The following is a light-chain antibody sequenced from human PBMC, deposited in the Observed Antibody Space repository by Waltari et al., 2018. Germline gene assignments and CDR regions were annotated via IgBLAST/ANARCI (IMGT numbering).Light chain of an antibody. CDR3: QKDGRLPWT. Sequence: SSRASRSSSRFLSWYKPKRCQAPRLVSYEASSSAPGIPDRFSGSGSATDCSITISRLEPEDIAVYYCQKDGRLPWTFGQGTKGEIK. J-gene: IGKJ1*01. V-gene: IGKV3-20*01. CDR1: RSSSRF. CDR2: EAS.